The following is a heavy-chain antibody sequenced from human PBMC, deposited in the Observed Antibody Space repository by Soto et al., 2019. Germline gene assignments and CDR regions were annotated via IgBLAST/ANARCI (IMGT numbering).Heavy chain of an antibody. CDR1: GFSLSTSGVG. J-gene: IGHJ2*01. D-gene: IGHD5-12*01. V-gene: IGHV2-5*01. CDR2: IYWNDDK. CDR3: AHRRDEDGYNYWYFDL. Sequence: QITLKESGPTLVKPTQPLTLTCTFSGFSLSTSGVGVGWIRQPPGKALEWLALIYWNDDKRYSPSLRGRLTITKDTSKNQVVLTMTNMDPVDTATYYCAHRRDEDGYNYWYFDLWGRGTLVTVSS.